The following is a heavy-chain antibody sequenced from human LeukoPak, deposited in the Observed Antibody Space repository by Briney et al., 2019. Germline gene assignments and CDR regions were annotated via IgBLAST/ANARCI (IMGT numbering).Heavy chain of an antibody. V-gene: IGHV1-69*05. Sequence: ASVKVSCKASGGTFSSYTISWVRQAPGQGLEWMGGIIPIFGTANCAQKFQGRVTITTDESTSTAYMELSSLRSEDTAVYYCARAGIQLWTNWFDPWGQGTLVTVSS. J-gene: IGHJ5*02. CDR3: ARAGIQLWTNWFDP. CDR1: GGTFSSYT. D-gene: IGHD5-18*01. CDR2: IIPIFGTA.